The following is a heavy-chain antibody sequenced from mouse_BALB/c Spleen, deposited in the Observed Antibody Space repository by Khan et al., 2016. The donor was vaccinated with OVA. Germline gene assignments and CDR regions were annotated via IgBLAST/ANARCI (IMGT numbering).Heavy chain of an antibody. CDR2: IWTGGST. J-gene: IGHJ4*01. D-gene: IGHD2-1*01. CDR3: ARNEEINYVDAMDY. Sequence: QVQLKESGPGLVAPSQSLSITCTVSGFSLTNYAVHWVRQPPRKGLEWLGVIWTGGSTNYNSDLMSRLSIKKDNSKSQVFLKMNSLQTDDTAIYYCARNEEINYVDAMDYWGQGTSVTVSS. V-gene: IGHV2-9*02. CDR1: GFSLTNYA.